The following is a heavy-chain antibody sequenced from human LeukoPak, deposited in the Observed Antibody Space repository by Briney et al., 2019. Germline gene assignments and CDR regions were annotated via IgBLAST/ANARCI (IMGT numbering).Heavy chain of an antibody. Sequence: PSETLSLTCAVYGGSFSGYYWSWLRQPPGKGLEWIGEINHSGSTNYNPSLKSRVTISVDTSKNQFSLKLSSVTAADTAVYYCARATYDYVWGSYRYRSPNFDYWGQGTLVTVSS. J-gene: IGHJ4*02. V-gene: IGHV4-34*01. CDR3: ARATYDYVWGSYRYRSPNFDY. CDR2: INHSGST. D-gene: IGHD3-16*02. CDR1: GGSFSGYY.